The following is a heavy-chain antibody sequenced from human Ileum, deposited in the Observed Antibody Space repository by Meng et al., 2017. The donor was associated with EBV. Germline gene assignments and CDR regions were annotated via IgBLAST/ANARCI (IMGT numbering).Heavy chain of an antibody. J-gene: IGHJ4*02. D-gene: IGHD3-16*01. V-gene: IGHV4-4*02. CDR1: WCAFVGSYW. Sequence: VLHQDSGPRLVSLVGILSHQLIVSWCAFVGSYWGSWVRTSPEKGLEWIGEVYPIGPPYYNPSLKSRVTISLDKSRNQFSLNLIHVTAADAAVYDCARDAFQYASGIPAHWGQGTLVTVSS. CDR3: ARDAFQYASGIPAH. CDR2: VYPIGPP.